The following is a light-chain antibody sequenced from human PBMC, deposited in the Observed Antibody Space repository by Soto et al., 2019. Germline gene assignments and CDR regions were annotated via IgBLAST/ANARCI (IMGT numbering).Light chain of an antibody. CDR3: SSYAGSIL. CDR1: TSEVGGYNY. CDR2: EVS. V-gene: IGLV2-8*01. Sequence: QSALTQPPSASGSPGQSVTISCTGTTSEVGGYNYVSWYQQHPGKAPKLMIYEVSKRPSGVPDRFSGSKSGNTASLTVSGLQAEDEADYYCSSYAGSILFGGGTQLTVL. J-gene: IGLJ2*01.